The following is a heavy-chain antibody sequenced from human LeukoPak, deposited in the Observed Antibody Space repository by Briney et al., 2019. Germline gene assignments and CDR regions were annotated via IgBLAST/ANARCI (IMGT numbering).Heavy chain of an antibody. Sequence: GGSLRLSCAASGFTFSSYAMSWVRQAPGKGLEWVSAIIGSGGSTYYADSVKGRFTISRDTSKNTLYLQMNSLRAEDTAVYYCAKDFRSSGWYYVDYWGQGTLVTVSS. CDR1: GFTFSSYA. J-gene: IGHJ4*02. V-gene: IGHV3-23*01. CDR2: IIGSGGST. D-gene: IGHD6-19*01. CDR3: AKDFRSSGWYYVDY.